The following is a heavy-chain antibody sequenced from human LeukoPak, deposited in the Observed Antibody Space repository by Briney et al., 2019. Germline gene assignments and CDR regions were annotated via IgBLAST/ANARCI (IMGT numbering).Heavy chain of an antibody. V-gene: IGHV4-61*02. CDR3: ASRVFASGYCSRNSCYDYYFYYMHV. Sequence: TSQTLSLTCTVSGAPISSGPYYYTWIRQPAGKGLEWIGRIYSGGSTYYNPSLKSRVTISLDTSKNQFSLKLSSVTAADTAVYYCASRVFASGYCSRNSCYDYYFYYMHVWGKGTTVTVSS. J-gene: IGHJ6*03. CDR2: IYSGGST. CDR1: GAPISSGPYY. D-gene: IGHD2-2*03.